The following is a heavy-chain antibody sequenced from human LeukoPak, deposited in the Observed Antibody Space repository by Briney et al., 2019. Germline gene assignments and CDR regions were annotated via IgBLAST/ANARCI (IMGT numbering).Heavy chain of an antibody. Sequence: ASVKVSCKASGYTFTSYDINWVRQATGQGLEWMGWMNPNSGNTGYAQKFQGRVTITRNTSISTAYMELSSLRSEDTAVYYCAREGSGYVNNWFDPWGQGTLVTVSS. J-gene: IGHJ5*02. CDR3: AREGSGYVNNWFDP. CDR2: MNPNSGNT. CDR1: GYTFTSYD. V-gene: IGHV1-8*03. D-gene: IGHD5-12*01.